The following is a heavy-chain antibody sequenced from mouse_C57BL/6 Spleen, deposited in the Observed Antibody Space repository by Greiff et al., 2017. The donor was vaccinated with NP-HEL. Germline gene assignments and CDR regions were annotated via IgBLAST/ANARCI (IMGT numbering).Heavy chain of an antibody. V-gene: IGHV5-9-1*02. CDR2: ISSGGDYI. CDR3: TRDISRGRYWYFDV. J-gene: IGHJ1*03. Sequence: EVMLVESGEGLVKPGGSLKLSCAASGFTFSSYAMSWVRQTPEKRLEWVAYISSGGDYIYYADTVKGRFTISRDNARNTLYLQMSSLKSEDTAMYYCTRDISRGRYWYFDVRGTGTTVTVSS. CDR1: GFTFSSYA. D-gene: IGHD1-3*01.